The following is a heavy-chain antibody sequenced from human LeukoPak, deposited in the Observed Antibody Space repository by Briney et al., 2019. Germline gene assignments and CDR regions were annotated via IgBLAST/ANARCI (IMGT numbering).Heavy chain of an antibody. CDR3: ARDRGGYTYSHDY. J-gene: IGHJ4*02. CDR2: INHSGST. V-gene: IGHV4-34*01. CDR1: GGSFSGYY. D-gene: IGHD5-18*01. Sequence: PSETLSLTCAVYGGSFSGYYWSWFRQPPGKGPEWIGEINHSGSTNYNPSLKSRVTISVDTSKNQFSLKLNFVTAADTAVYYCARDRGGYTYSHDYWGQGTLVTVSS.